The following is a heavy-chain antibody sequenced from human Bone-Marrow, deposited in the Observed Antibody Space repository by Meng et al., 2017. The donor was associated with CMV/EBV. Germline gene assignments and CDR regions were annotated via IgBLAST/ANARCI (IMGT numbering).Heavy chain of an antibody. CDR1: GDPTSSGNHY. V-gene: IGHV4-30-4*08. CDR3: DRYLDWWPGGGGGYPFDY. J-gene: IGHJ4*02. CDR2: IHYSGAS. D-gene: IGHD3-16*01. Sequence: SETLSLTCTVSGDPTSSGNHYWSWIRQPPGKGLEWIGYIHYSGASYYNPSLKSVVTISVNTCKNQFSMKLISVTAANTDVSSCDRYLDWWPGGGGGYPFDYWGQGTLVTVSS.